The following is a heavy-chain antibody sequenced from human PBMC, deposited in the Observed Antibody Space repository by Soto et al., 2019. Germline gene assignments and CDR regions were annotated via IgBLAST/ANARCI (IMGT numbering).Heavy chain of an antibody. J-gene: IGHJ4*02. D-gene: IGHD1-26*01. CDR3: VREDGKVGTNSAFDY. CDR1: GLTFSTYT. Sequence: AGGSLRLSCASSGLTFSTYTMNWVRQAPGKGLEWVSSINGRGNYIYYAESVKGRFTISRDNAKNSLYLQMDRLRAEDTALYYCVREDGKVGTNSAFDYWGLGALVTVSS. CDR2: INGRGNYI. V-gene: IGHV3-21*01.